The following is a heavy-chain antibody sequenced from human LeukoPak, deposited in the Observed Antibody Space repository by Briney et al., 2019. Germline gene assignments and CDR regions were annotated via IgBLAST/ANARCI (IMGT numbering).Heavy chain of an antibody. J-gene: IGHJ4*02. CDR1: GYTFTGYY. CDR2: INPNSGGT. D-gene: IGHD2-21*01. Sequence: ASVKVSYKASGYTFTGYYMHWVRQAPGQGLEWMGWINPNSGGTNYAQKFQGRVTMTRDTSISTAYMELSRLRSDDTAVYYCARQYCGGDCSPRGYWGQGTLVTVSS. V-gene: IGHV1-2*02. CDR3: ARQYCGGDCSPRGY.